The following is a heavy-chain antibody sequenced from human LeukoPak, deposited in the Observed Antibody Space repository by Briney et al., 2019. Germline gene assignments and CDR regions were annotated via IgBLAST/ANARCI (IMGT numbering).Heavy chain of an antibody. CDR1: GGTLSSYA. CDR2: IIPIFGIA. V-gene: IGHV1-69*04. Sequence: ASVKVSCKASGGTLSSYAISWVRQAPGQGLEWMGRIIPIFGIANYAQKFQGRVTITADKSTSTAYMELSSLRSEDTAVYYCARGPITMIDVGADWFDPWGQGTLVTVSS. D-gene: IGHD3-22*01. CDR3: ARGPITMIDVGADWFDP. J-gene: IGHJ5*02.